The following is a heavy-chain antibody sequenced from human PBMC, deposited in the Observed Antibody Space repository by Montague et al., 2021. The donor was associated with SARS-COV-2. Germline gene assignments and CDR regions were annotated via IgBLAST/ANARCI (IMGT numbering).Heavy chain of an antibody. Sequence: SETLSLTCTVSGGSISSSSYYWGWIRQPPGKGLEWIGSIYYSGSTYYNPSLKSRVTISVDTSKNQFSLKLSSVTAADTAVYYCAGQGSGSYYNWFDPWGQGTLVTVSS. D-gene: IGHD1-26*01. V-gene: IGHV4-39*01. CDR2: IYYSGST. J-gene: IGHJ5*02. CDR1: GGSISSSSYY. CDR3: AGQGSGSYYNWFDP.